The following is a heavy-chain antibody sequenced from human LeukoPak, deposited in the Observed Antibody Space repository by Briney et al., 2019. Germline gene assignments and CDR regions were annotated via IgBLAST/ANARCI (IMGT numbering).Heavy chain of an antibody. J-gene: IGHJ4*02. Sequence: GGSLRLSCAASGFTFSSNYMSWVRQAPGKGLEWVSVIYSGGSTYYSDSATGRFTVSRENSNNTLYLQMNSLRVEDSAVNYCARDAGRYYYGSGSATAAADYFDYWGQGTLVTVSS. D-gene: IGHD3-10*01. CDR2: IYSGGST. CDR1: GFTFSSNY. V-gene: IGHV3-66*01. CDR3: ARDAGRYYYGSGSATAAADYFDY.